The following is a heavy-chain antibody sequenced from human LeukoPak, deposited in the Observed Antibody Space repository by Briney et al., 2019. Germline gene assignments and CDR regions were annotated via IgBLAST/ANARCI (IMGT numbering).Heavy chain of an antibody. Sequence: SETLSLTCTVSGGSISSYYWSWIRQPPGKGLEWIGYIYYSGSTNYNPSLKSRVTISVDTSKNQFSLKLCSVTAADTAVYYCARVKRWFDPWGQGTLVTVSS. CDR1: GGSISSYY. CDR3: ARVKRWFDP. V-gene: IGHV4-59*01. CDR2: IYYSGST. J-gene: IGHJ5*02.